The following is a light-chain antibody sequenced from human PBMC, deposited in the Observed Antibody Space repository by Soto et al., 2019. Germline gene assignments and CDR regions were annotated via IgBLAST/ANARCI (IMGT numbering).Light chain of an antibody. CDR3: QKYNNRPYT. CDR1: QGISSY. J-gene: IGKJ2*01. Sequence: DIVMTQSPSTLSASVGERATLSCRASQGISSYLAWYQQKPGQVPKLLIYAASTMPTGIPARFSGSGSGTEFTLTISSLQSEDVAVYYCQKYNNRPYTFGQGTKVEIK. V-gene: IGKV3-15*01. CDR2: AAS.